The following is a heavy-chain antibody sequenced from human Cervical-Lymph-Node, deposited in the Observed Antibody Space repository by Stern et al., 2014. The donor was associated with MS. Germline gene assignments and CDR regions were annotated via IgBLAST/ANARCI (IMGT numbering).Heavy chain of an antibody. CDR3: ARGVVSNRAAATLHNLFDP. J-gene: IGHJ5*02. CDR2: ITPILGLA. V-gene: IGHV1-69*09. CDR1: GGTFSSSYA. Sequence: VQLLESGAEVKKPGSSMNVSCKTSGGTFSSSYAITWMRQAPGQGLEWMGRITPILGLANYAQKFQGRVVISADKSTSTTYMELSSLTSEDTAVYYCARGVVSNRAAATLHNLFDPWGQGTLVTVSS. D-gene: IGHD2-15*01.